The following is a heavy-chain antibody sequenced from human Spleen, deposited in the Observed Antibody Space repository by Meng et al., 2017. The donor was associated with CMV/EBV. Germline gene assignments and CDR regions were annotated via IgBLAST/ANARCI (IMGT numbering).Heavy chain of an antibody. CDR1: SVSSSRSA. D-gene: IGHD6-19*01. CDR3: VRDQYNSGWYSFDF. Sequence: SVSSSRSAGNRSRQSPSRGLEWLGRTYYRYKWAKDEALAGRGRITISPDTSKNQVSLQLNSVTPEDTAVYYCVRDQYNSGWYSFDFWGQGTLVTVSS. CDR2: TYYRYKWAK. V-gene: IGHV6-1*01. J-gene: IGHJ4*02.